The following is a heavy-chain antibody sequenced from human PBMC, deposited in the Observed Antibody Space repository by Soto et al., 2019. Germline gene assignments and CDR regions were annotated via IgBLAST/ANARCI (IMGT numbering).Heavy chain of an antibody. V-gene: IGHV1-8*02. CDR1: GYTFTDYD. J-gene: IGHJ4*02. CDR3: ARNLYNTGSFDH. D-gene: IGHD3-10*01. Sequence: QVQLVQSGAEVKKPGASVKVSCKASGYTFTDYDINWVRQATGQGLEWMGWMTPNSGNTGYAQKFQGRVTMTRDTSSSTAYMELNSLTSEDTAVYYCARNLYNTGSFDHWGQGTLVTVSS. CDR2: MTPNSGNT.